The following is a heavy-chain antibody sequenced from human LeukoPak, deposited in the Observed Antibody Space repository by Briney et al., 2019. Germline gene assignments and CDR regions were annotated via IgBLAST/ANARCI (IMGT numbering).Heavy chain of an antibody. CDR3: ARGARSTGNNWFDP. Sequence: PSETLSLTCTVSGYSISSGYYWGWIRQPPGKGLEWIGSIYHSGSTYYNPSLKSRVTISVDTSKNQFSLKLSSVTAADTAVYYCARGARSTGNNWFDPWAREPWSPSPQ. V-gene: IGHV4-38-2*02. CDR1: GYSISSGYY. CDR2: IYHSGST. J-gene: IGHJ5*02. D-gene: IGHD3-9*01.